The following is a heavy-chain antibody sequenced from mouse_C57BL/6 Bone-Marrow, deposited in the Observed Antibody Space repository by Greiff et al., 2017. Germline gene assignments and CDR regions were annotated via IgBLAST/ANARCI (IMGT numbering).Heavy chain of an antibody. V-gene: IGHV1-69*01. CDR2: IDPSDSYT. J-gene: IGHJ4*01. D-gene: IGHD2-4*01. CDR3: ESPYDYGEDYAMDY. Sequence: QVQLQQPGAELVMPGASVKLSCKASGYTFTSYWMHWVKQRPGQGLEWIGEIDPSDSYTNYNQKFKGKSTLTVDKSSSTAYMQLRSLTSEDSAFYYCESPYDYGEDYAMDYWGQGTTVTVSS. CDR1: GYTFTSYW.